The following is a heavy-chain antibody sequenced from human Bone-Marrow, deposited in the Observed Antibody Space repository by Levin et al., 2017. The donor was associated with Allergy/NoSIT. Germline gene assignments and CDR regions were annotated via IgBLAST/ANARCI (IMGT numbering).Heavy chain of an antibody. CDR2: LIPSFGTP. CDR3: ARDLGYLGPRNWFDA. Sequence: KISCTASGDTFSSNSISWVRQAPGQGLEWMGGLIPSFGTPNYAQKFQDRLTITADTSMTTAFMALRRLRLEDTAVYYCARDLGYLGPRNWFDAWGQGTVVIVSS. D-gene: IGHD2-2*03. J-gene: IGHJ5*02. V-gene: IGHV1-69*06. CDR1: GDTFSSNS.